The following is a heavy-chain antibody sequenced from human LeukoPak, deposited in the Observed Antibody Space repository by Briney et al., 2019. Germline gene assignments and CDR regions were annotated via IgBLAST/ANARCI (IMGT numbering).Heavy chain of an antibody. CDR1: GFTFSSYS. CDR2: ISGSSSYI. J-gene: IGHJ4*02. D-gene: IGHD4-17*01. V-gene: IGHV3-21*01. Sequence: GGSLRPSCAASGFTFSSYSMNWVRQAPGKGLEWVSSISGSSSYIYYADSVKGRFTISRDNAKNSLYLQLNSLRAEDTAVYYCARDYYGDYYFDYWGQGTLVTVSS. CDR3: ARDYYGDYYFDY.